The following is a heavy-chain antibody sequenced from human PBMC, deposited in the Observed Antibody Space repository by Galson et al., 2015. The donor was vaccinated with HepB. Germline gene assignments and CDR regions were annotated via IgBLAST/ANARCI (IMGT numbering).Heavy chain of an antibody. CDR1: GGSFSGYY. D-gene: IGHD2-2*01. J-gene: IGHJ5*02. Sequence: SETLSLTCAVYGGSFSGYYWTWIRQPPGKGLGWIGEINHSGTTNYNPSLKSRVTISVDTSKKQFSLKLSSVTAADTAVYYCARGASTPYCSSTSCYVSFDPWGQGTLVSVSS. V-gene: IGHV4-34*01. CDR3: ARGASTPYCSSTSCYVSFDP. CDR2: INHSGTT.